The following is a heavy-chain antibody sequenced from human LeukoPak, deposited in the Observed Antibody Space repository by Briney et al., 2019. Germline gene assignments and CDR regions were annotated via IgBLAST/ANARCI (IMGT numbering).Heavy chain of an antibody. CDR2: ISGSSSST. CDR3: ARAERMGGDY. V-gene: IGHV3-11*05. CDR1: GFTFSGYY. Sequence: PGGSLRLSCAASGFTFSGYYMSWIRQAPGKGLEWVSYISGSSSSTVYADSVKGRFTISRDNAKNSLCLQMNSLRAEDTAVYYCARAERMGGDYWGQGTLVTVSS. D-gene: IGHD3-16*01. J-gene: IGHJ4*02.